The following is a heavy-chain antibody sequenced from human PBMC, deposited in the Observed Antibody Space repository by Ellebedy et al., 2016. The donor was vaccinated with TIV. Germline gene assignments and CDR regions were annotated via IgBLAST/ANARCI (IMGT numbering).Heavy chain of an antibody. Sequence: PGGSLRLSCAASGFTFSSYSMNWVRQAPGKGLEWVSTITGGGDNTYYADSVKGRFTISRDNSKNTLYLQMNSLRAADTAVYYCAKDLYGDYVVDYWGQGTLVTVSS. V-gene: IGHV3-23*01. CDR2: ITGGGDNT. CDR3: AKDLYGDYVVDY. CDR1: GFTFSSYS. J-gene: IGHJ4*02. D-gene: IGHD4-17*01.